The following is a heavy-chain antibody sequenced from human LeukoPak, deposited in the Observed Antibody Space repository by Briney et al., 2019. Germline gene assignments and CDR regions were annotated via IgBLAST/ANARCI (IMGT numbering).Heavy chain of an antibody. Sequence: ASVKVSCKVSGYTFNSYAISWVRQAPGQGLEWMGWISTYSGDTNYAQKLQGRVTMTTDTSTTTAYMELRSLRSDDTAVYYCARGGSNDPFYYYYMDVWAKGPRSPSP. D-gene: IGHD1-1*01. J-gene: IGHJ6*03. V-gene: IGHV1-18*01. CDR3: ARGGSNDPFYYYYMDV. CDR1: GYTFNSYA. CDR2: ISTYSGDT.